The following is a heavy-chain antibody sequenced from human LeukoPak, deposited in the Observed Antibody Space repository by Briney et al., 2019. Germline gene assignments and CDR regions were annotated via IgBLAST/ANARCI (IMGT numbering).Heavy chain of an antibody. J-gene: IGHJ5*02. CDR3: ARAHSSSWPNWFDP. CDR1: GGSISSYY. D-gene: IGHD6-13*01. V-gene: IGHV4-59*01. CDR2: IYYSGST. Sequence: SETLSLTCTVSGGSISSYYWSRIRQPPGKGLEWIGYIYYSGSTNYNPSLKSRVTISVDTSKNQFSLKLSSVTAADTAVYYCARAHSSSWPNWFDPWGQGTLVTVSS.